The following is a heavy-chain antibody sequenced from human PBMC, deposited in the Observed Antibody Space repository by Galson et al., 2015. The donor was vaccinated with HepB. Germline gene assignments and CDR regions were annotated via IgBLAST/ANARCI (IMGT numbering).Heavy chain of an antibody. CDR3: VRDYASSWYFNHYYGMDV. J-gene: IGHJ6*02. D-gene: IGHD6-13*01. CDR2: ISYDGSNK. V-gene: IGHV3-30*04. Sequence: SLRLSCAASGFTFSSYAMHWVRQAPGKGLEWVAVISYDGSNKYYADSVKGRFTISRDNPKNTLYLQMNSLRAEDTAVYYCVRDYASSWYFNHYYGMDVWGQGTTVTVSS. CDR1: GFTFSSYA.